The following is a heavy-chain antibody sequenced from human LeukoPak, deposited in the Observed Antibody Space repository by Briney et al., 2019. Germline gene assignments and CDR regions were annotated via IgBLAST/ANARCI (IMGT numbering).Heavy chain of an antibody. J-gene: IGHJ4*02. Sequence: PGGSLRLSCAASGFTFDDYAMHWVRQAPGKGLEWVPGISWNSGSIGYADSVKGRFTISRDNAKNSLYLQMNSLRAEDTAVYYCAKDMHYYDSSGYSRDYWGQGTLVTVSS. CDR2: ISWNSGSI. D-gene: IGHD3-22*01. CDR1: GFTFDDYA. V-gene: IGHV3-9*01. CDR3: AKDMHYYDSSGYSRDY.